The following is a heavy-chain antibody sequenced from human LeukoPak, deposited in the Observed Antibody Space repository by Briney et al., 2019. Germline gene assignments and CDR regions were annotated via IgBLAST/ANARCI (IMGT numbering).Heavy chain of an antibody. CDR2: INSDGSST. D-gene: IGHD3-10*01. CDR1: GFTFSSYW. J-gene: IGHJ4*02. V-gene: IGHV3-74*01. CDR3: ARDPYGPFDY. Sequence: GGSLRLSCAASGFTFSSYWMHWVRQAPGKGVVWVSRINSDGSSTSYADSVKGRFTISRDNAKNSLYLQMNSLRAEDTAVYYCARDPYGPFDYWGQGTLVTVSS.